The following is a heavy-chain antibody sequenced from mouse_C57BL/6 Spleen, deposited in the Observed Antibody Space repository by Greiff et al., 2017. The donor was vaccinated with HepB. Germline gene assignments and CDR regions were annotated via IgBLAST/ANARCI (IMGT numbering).Heavy chain of an antibody. CDR2: IDPEDGDT. CDR1: GFNIKDYY. CDR3: TTSPLHYGSSSGY. Sequence: EVQLQQSGAELVRPGASVKLSCTASGFNIKDYYMHWVKQRPEQGLEWIGRIDPEDGDTEYAPKVQGKATMTADTSSNTAYLQLSSPTSEDTAVYYCTTSPLHYGSSSGYWGQGTTLTVSS. D-gene: IGHD1-1*01. V-gene: IGHV14-1*01. J-gene: IGHJ2*01.